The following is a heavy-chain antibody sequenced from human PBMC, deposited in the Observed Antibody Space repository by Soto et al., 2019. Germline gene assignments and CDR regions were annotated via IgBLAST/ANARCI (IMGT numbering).Heavy chain of an antibody. V-gene: IGHV3-23*01. CDR2: ISGSGGST. CDR1: GFTFSSYA. CDR3: AKDILLGVVTAIYYYYGMDV. D-gene: IGHD2-21*02. J-gene: IGHJ6*02. Sequence: GGSLRLSCAASGFTFSSYAMSWVRQAPGKGLEWVSAISGSGGSTYYADSVKGRFTISRDNSKNTLHLQVNRLRAEDTAVYYCAKDILLGVVTAIYYYYGMDVWGQGTTVTVSS.